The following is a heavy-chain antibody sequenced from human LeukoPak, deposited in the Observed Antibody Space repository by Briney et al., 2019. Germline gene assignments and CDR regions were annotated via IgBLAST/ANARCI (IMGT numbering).Heavy chain of an antibody. V-gene: IGHV1-2*02. D-gene: IGHD4-17*01. CDR3: ASTKDYGDFVYFQH. CDR2: INPNNGGT. Sequence: GASVKVSCKASGYTFTGYYMHWVRQAPGQGLEWMGWINPNNGGTYYAQKFQGRVTMTRDTSISTAYMELIRLSSDDTAVYYCASTKDYGDFVYFQHWGQGTLVTVSS. CDR1: GYTFTGYY. J-gene: IGHJ1*01.